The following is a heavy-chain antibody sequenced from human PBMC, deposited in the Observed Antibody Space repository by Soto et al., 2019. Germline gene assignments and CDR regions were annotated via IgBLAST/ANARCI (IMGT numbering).Heavy chain of an antibody. CDR1: GGSISSGGYY. CDR2: IFYTGST. CDR3: ARGFGETMILEGYFDL. J-gene: IGHJ2*01. V-gene: IGHV4-31*03. Sequence: QVQLQESGPGLVKPSQTLSLTCTVSGGSISSGGYYWSWIRQHPGKGLEWIGYIFYTGSTYYNPSLKSRVTISVDTSKNQFSLKLSSVTAADTAVYYCARGFGETMILEGYFDLWGRGTPVTVSS. D-gene: IGHD3-22*01.